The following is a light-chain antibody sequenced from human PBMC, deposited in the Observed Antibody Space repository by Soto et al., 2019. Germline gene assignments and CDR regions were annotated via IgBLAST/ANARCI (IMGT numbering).Light chain of an antibody. J-gene: IGLJ1*01. CDR2: EVS. Sequence: QSVLTQPASVSGSPGQSITISCTGTSSDIGGYNYVSWYQQHPGKAPKLMIYEVSARPSGVPDRFSGSKSGNTASLTVSGLQADDEADYYCSSYSGTNYHYVFGTGTKVTVL. CDR1: SSDIGGYNY. CDR3: SSYSGTNYHYV. V-gene: IGLV2-8*01.